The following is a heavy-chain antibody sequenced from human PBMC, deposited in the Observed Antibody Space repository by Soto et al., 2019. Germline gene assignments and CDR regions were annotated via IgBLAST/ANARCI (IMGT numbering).Heavy chain of an antibody. CDR1: GFTFSNYA. Sequence: EVQLLQSGGGLVRPGGSLRLSCAASGFTFSNYALNWVRQAPGKGLEGVSIISGSGGITHYADSVKGRFTISRDNSRDTLYLQINNLRVEDTAVYYCGRPESTFSWGNGPDYWGQGTLVTVSS. CDR3: GRPESTFSWGNGPDY. D-gene: IGHD3-16*01. J-gene: IGHJ4*02. V-gene: IGHV3-23*01. CDR2: ISGSGGIT.